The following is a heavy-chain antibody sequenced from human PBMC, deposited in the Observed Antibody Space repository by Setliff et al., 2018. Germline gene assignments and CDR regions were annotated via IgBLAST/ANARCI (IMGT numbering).Heavy chain of an antibody. D-gene: IGHD3-10*01. CDR1: GASINSSTFF. CDR2: IYYSGTT. Sequence: SETLSLTCIVSGASINSSTFFWGWIRQPPGKGLEWIGSIYYSGTTYYNPSVRSRVTISVDTSKNQFSLKLSSVTAADTAVYFCARHKSNGSGSYPSLYMDVWGKGIMVTVSS. CDR3: ARHKSNGSGSYPSLYMDV. J-gene: IGHJ6*03. V-gene: IGHV4-39*01.